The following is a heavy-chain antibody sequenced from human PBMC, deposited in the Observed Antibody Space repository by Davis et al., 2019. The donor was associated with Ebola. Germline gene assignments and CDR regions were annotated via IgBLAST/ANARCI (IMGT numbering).Heavy chain of an antibody. CDR3: ARDKGPYNWFDP. J-gene: IGHJ5*02. V-gene: IGHV4-30-4*01. CDR2: IYYSGST. Sequence: SETLSLTCTVSCGSISSGDYYWRWIRQPPGKGLEWIGYIYYSGSTYYNPSLKSRVTISVDTSKNQFSLKLSSVTAADTAVYYCARDKGPYNWFDPWGQGTLVTVSS. CDR1: CGSISSGDYY.